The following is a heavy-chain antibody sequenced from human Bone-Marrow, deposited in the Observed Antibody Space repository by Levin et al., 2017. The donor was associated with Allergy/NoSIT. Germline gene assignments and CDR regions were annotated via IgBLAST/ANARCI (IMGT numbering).Heavy chain of an antibody. CDR3: AYTHPEDDAFYV. CDR1: GFSLSTTGVG. J-gene: IGHJ3*01. V-gene: IGHV2-5*02. CDR2: IYSDDDA. D-gene: IGHD1-14*01. Sequence: SGPTLVKPTQTLTLTCTFSGFSLSTTGVGVGWIRQPPGKALEWLAVIYSDDDARYSPSLSSRLTITKDTSKKQVVLTMTNMDPVDTATYYCAYTHPEDDAFYVWGQGTMVTVSS.